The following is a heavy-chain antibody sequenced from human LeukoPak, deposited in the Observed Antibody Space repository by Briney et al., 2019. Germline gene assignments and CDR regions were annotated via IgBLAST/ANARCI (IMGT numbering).Heavy chain of an antibody. CDR3: ARAQGVTTNWFDP. V-gene: IGHV3-64*01. Sequence: PGGSLTLSGAASAFTFCSYAMHWLRQAPGKGLEYVSAISSNGGSTYYANSVKGRFTISRDNSKNTLYLQMGSLRAEDKAVYYCARAQGVTTNWFDPWGQGTLVTVSS. CDR2: ISSNGGST. CDR1: AFTFCSYA. D-gene: IGHD2-21*02. J-gene: IGHJ5*02.